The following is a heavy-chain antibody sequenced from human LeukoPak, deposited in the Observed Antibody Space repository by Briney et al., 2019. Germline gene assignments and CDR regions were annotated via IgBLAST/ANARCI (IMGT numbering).Heavy chain of an antibody. CDR1: GYSFTSYW. Sequence: GESLKISCKGSGYSFTSYWIGWVRQMPGKGLEWMGIIYPGDSDTRYSPTFQGQVTISADKSISTAYLQWSSLKVSDTAMYYCARPRLPNYYYYGMDVWGQGTTVTVSS. V-gene: IGHV5-51*01. CDR2: IYPGDSDT. D-gene: IGHD5-12*01. J-gene: IGHJ6*02. CDR3: ARPRLPNYYYYGMDV.